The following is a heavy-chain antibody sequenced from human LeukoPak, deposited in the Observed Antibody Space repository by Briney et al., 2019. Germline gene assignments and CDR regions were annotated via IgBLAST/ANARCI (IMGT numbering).Heavy chain of an antibody. Sequence: GGSLRLSCAASGFTFSSYWMHWVRQAPGKGLVWVSRINTDGSSTSYADSVKGRFTISRDNAKNTLYLQMNSLRAEDTAVYYCARETPYYDSSGYYSPFDYWGQGTLVTVSS. V-gene: IGHV3-74*01. CDR2: INTDGSST. D-gene: IGHD3-22*01. CDR3: ARETPYYDSSGYYSPFDY. J-gene: IGHJ4*02. CDR1: GFTFSSYW.